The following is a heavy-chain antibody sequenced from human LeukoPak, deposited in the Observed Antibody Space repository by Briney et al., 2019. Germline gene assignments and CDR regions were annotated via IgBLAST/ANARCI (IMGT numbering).Heavy chain of an antibody. Sequence: GGSLRLSCAASGFTFSSYWMHWVRQAPGKGLVWVSRTNSDGSSTSYADSVKGRFTISRDNAKNTLYLQMNSLRAEDTAVYYCARVAFSTVTTDYWGQGTLVTVSS. CDR2: TNSDGSST. CDR1: GFTFSSYW. J-gene: IGHJ4*02. D-gene: IGHD4-17*01. CDR3: ARVAFSTVTTDY. V-gene: IGHV3-74*01.